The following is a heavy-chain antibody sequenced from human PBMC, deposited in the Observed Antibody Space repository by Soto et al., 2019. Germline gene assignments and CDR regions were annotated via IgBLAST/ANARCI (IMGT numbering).Heavy chain of an antibody. CDR1: GYSFTTYW. J-gene: IGHJ5*02. D-gene: IGHD2-2*02. V-gene: IGHV5-51*01. CDR2: IYPGDSDT. CDR3: ARQGGYFTGNSCYSDLFDP. Sequence: PGESRKVSCKGSGYSFTTYWIGWVRHMPGKGLEWMGIIYPGDSDTRYSPSFQGQVTISADKSISTAYLQWSSLKASDTAMYYCARQGGYFTGNSCYSDLFDPCGQRSVVIVSS.